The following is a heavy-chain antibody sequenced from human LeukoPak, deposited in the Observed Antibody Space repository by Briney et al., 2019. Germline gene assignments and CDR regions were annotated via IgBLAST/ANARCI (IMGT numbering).Heavy chain of an antibody. CDR1: GFTFSSYW. Sequence: GGSLRLSCAASGFTFSSYWMHWVRQAPGQGLVWVPLIFGDGSRTNYADSVKGRFTISRDNAKNTLYLQMNSLRAEDTAVYYCARDFGRPGATNAFDIWGQGAMVTVSS. V-gene: IGHV3-74*01. D-gene: IGHD1-26*01. CDR3: ARDFGRPGATNAFDI. J-gene: IGHJ3*02. CDR2: IFGDGSRT.